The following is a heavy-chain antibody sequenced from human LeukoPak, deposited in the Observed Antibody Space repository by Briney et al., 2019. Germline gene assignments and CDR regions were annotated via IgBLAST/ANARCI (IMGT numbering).Heavy chain of an antibody. V-gene: IGHV3-74*01. CDR3: AREPSNYGDRYFDY. Sequence: GGSLRLSCAASGFTFSSYWMHWVRQVPGKGLVWVSRINSDGSSRSYVDSVMGRFTISRDNAKNSLYLQMNSLRAEDTAVYYCAREPSNYGDRYFDYWGQGTLVTVSS. CDR1: GFTFSSYW. CDR2: INSDGSSR. D-gene: IGHD4-17*01. J-gene: IGHJ4*02.